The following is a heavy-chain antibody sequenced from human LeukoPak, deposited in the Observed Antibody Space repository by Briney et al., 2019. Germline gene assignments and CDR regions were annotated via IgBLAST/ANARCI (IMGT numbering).Heavy chain of an antibody. CDR2: ISGSGGST. CDR1: GFTFSNSA. D-gene: IGHD1-26*01. V-gene: IGHV3-23*01. Sequence: GGSLRLSCAASGFTFSNSAMSWVRQAPGKGLEWVSTISGSGGSTYYADSVKGRFTISRDNSKNTLYLQMNSLRAEDTAVYYCAKVVGATTRGYFDYWGQGTLVTVSS. CDR3: AKVVGATTRGYFDY. J-gene: IGHJ4*02.